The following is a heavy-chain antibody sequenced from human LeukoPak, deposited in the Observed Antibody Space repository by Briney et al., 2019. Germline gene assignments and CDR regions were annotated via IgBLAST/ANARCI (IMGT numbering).Heavy chain of an antibody. J-gene: IGHJ3*02. CDR1: GFRFSDHG. Sequence: GGSLRLSCAASGFRFSDHGMHWVRQAPGKGPQWVTFIRSDGSDKYYADSVKGRFTISRDDSKNTVYLQMNSLRAEDTAVYYCARDFRWTFDIWGQGTMVIVSS. CDR3: ARDFRWTFDI. D-gene: IGHD4-23*01. V-gene: IGHV3-30*02. CDR2: IRSDGSDK.